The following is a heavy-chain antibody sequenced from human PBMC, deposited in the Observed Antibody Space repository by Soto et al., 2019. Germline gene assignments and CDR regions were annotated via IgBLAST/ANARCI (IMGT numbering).Heavy chain of an antibody. Sequence: SGGSLRLSCAAYGFTFRTYAMNWVRQAPGKGLEWVAVIFYDGSNKYYADSVKGRFTISRDNSKNTLYLQMNSLRAEDTAVYYCARGVVVVAATYFDYWGQGTLVTVSS. CDR1: GFTFRTYA. CDR3: ARGVVVVAATYFDY. D-gene: IGHD2-15*01. CDR2: IFYDGSNK. V-gene: IGHV3-30*04. J-gene: IGHJ4*02.